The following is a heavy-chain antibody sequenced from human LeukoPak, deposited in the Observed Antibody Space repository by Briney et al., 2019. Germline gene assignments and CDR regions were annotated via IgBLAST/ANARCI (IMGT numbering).Heavy chain of an antibody. CDR3: ARAVPAAIRGNWFDP. Sequence: SVKVSCKASGGTFSGYAISWVRQAPGQGPEWMGGIIPIFGTANYAQKFQGRVTITADESTSTAYMELSSLRSEDTAVYYCARAVPAAIRGNWFDPWGQGTLVTVSS. CDR1: GGTFSGYA. V-gene: IGHV1-69*13. J-gene: IGHJ5*02. D-gene: IGHD2-2*02. CDR2: IIPIFGTA.